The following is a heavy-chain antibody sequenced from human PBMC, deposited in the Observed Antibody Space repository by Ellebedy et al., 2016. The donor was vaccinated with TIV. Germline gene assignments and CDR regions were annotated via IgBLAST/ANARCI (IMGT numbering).Heavy chain of an antibody. CDR3: AATRYCSGGSCYWFDP. CDR1: GYTFTGYY. V-gene: IGHV1-2*04. D-gene: IGHD2-15*01. CDR2: INPNSGGT. J-gene: IGHJ5*02. Sequence: AASVKVSCKASGYTFTGYYMHWVRQAPGQGLGWMGWINPNSGGTNYAQKFQGWVTMTRDTSISTAYMELSRLRSDDTAVYYCAATRYCSGGSCYWFDPWGQGTLVTVSS.